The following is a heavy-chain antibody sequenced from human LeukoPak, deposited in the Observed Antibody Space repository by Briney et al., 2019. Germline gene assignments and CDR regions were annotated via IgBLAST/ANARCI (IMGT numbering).Heavy chain of an antibody. J-gene: IGHJ3*02. D-gene: IGHD4-23*01. Sequence: SETLSLTCTVSGGSISSYYWSCIRQPPGKGLEWIGYIYYSGSTNYNPSLKSRVTISVDTSKNQFSLKLSSVTAADTAVYYCARDYGGEDAFDIWGQGTMVTVSS. CDR1: GGSISSYY. V-gene: IGHV4-59*01. CDR2: IYYSGST. CDR3: ARDYGGEDAFDI.